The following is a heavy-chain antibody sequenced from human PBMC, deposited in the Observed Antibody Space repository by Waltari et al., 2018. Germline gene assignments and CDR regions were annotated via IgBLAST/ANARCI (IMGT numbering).Heavy chain of an antibody. CDR3: ARELGWLQGGVYFRAMDI. Sequence: QGQLVESGGGVVQPGGSLRLSCTASGFTLNKHGMQWVRQAPGGALAVVSAIGYDGSNKNHATSVRGRFAISRGNSRNTLFLQMDNLRPEDTAVYYCARELGWLQGGVYFRAMDIWGQGTRVTVSS. CDR1: GFTLNKHG. CDR2: IGYDGSNK. V-gene: IGHV3-33*01. D-gene: IGHD5-12*01. J-gene: IGHJ6*02.